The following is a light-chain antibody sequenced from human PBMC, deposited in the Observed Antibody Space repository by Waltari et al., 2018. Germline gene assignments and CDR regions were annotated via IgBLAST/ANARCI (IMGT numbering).Light chain of an antibody. Sequence: QSALTQPASVSGSPGQSITISCTGTNSDVGSYTHVSWYQQHPGKAPKLMIFEVTKRPSGVPNRFSGSKSGNTASLTISGLQAEDEDDYYCCSYAGRITFVVFGGGTKLTVL. CDR3: CSYAGRITFVV. V-gene: IGLV2-23*02. J-gene: IGLJ2*01. CDR2: EVT. CDR1: NSDVGSYTH.